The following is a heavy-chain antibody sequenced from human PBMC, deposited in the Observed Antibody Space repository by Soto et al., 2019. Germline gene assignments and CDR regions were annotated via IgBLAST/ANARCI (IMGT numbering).Heavy chain of an antibody. J-gene: IGHJ4*02. D-gene: IGHD6-19*01. CDR2: ISSSSSTI. CDR3: ARGQGFRVAEYRFDY. Sequence: EVQLVESGGGLVQPGGSLRLSCAASGFTFSSYSMNWVHQAPGKGLEWVSYISSSSSTIYYADSVKGRFTISRDNAKNSLYLQMNSLRDEDTAVYYCARGQGFRVAEYRFDYWGQGTLVTVSS. V-gene: IGHV3-48*02. CDR1: GFTFSSYS.